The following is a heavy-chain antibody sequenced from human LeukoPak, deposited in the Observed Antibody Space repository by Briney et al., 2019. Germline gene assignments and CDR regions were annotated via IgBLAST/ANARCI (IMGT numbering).Heavy chain of an antibody. V-gene: IGHV3-30*18. CDR1: GFTLSSYG. Sequence: GGSLRLSCAASGFTLSSYGMHWVRQARGKGGEXXGXISYDGSNKYYADCVKGRFTISRDNSKNTLYLQMNSLRAEDTAVYYCAKEAIWFGEYDAFDIWGQGTMVTVSS. CDR3: AKEAIWFGEYDAFDI. CDR2: ISYDGSNK. D-gene: IGHD3-10*01. J-gene: IGHJ3*02.